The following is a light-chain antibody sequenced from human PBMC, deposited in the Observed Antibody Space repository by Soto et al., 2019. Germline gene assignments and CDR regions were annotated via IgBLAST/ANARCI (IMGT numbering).Light chain of an antibody. V-gene: IGKV1-12*01. J-gene: IGKJ5*01. Sequence: DIQMTQSPSSVSASIGDRLTITCRASEDIGSWLAWFQQKPGKAPQLLIYAASTLQTGVPSRFSGSGSGTAFTLTINSLQAEDFATYYCQQAYSFPVTFGQGTRL. CDR2: AAS. CDR1: EDIGSW. CDR3: QQAYSFPVT.